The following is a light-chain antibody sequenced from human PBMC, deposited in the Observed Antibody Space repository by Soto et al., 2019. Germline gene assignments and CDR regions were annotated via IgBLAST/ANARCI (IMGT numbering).Light chain of an antibody. Sequence: AIRMTQSPSSLSASTGDRVTITCRASQGISSYLAWYQQKPGKAPKLLIYAASTLQSEVPSRFSGSGSGTEFTLTITSLQPDDFGVYYCQQYKSSSTFGQGTKVDIK. CDR2: AAS. CDR1: QGISSY. CDR3: QQYKSSST. J-gene: IGKJ1*01. V-gene: IGKV1-8*01.